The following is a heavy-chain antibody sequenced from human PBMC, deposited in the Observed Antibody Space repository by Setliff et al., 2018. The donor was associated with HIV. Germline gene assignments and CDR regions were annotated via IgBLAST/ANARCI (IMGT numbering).Heavy chain of an antibody. D-gene: IGHD6-19*01. J-gene: IGHJ5*02. CDR2: FHYSGST. V-gene: IGHV4-39*01. CDR1: GGSISRNYY. CDR3: ARAPRGSGWYPNWFDP. Sequence: LSLTCNVSGGSISRNYYWGWIRQPPDKGLEWIGSFHYSGSTSYNPSLRSRVTISVDTSKNQLSLKLTSVTAADTATYYCARAPRGSGWYPNWFDPWGQGALVTVSS.